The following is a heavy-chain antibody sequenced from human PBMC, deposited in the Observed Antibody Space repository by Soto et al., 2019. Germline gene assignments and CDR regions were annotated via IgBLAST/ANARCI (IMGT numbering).Heavy chain of an antibody. D-gene: IGHD3-22*01. CDR3: ANPYYYDSSGSFDY. Sequence: GGSLRLSCAASGFTFSSYAMSWVRQAPGKWLEWVSAISGSGGSTYYADSVKGRFTISRDNSKNTLYLQMNSLRAEDTAVYYCANPYYYDSSGSFDYWGQGXLVTVYS. CDR2: ISGSGGST. V-gene: IGHV3-23*01. CDR1: GFTFSSYA. J-gene: IGHJ4*02.